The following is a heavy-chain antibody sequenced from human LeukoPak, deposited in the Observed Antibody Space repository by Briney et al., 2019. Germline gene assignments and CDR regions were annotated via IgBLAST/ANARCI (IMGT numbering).Heavy chain of an antibody. Sequence: KSGGSLRLSYAASGFTVSVNYMGWVRQAPGKGLEWIGEINHSGSTNYNPSLKSRVTISVDTSKNQFSLKLSSVTAADTAVYYCARGGRRYYGSGSSPDYWGQGTLVTVSS. D-gene: IGHD3-10*01. CDR3: ARGGRRYYGSGSSPDY. CDR1: GFTVSVNY. J-gene: IGHJ4*02. V-gene: IGHV4-34*01. CDR2: INHSGST.